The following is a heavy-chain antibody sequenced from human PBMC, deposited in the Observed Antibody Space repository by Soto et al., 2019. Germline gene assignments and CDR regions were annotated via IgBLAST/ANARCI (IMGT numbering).Heavy chain of an antibody. CDR2: INTNTGNP. CDR3: ARGFNVYDFWSGYLVPDYYYGMDV. CDR1: GYTFTSYA. V-gene: IGHV7-4-1*01. J-gene: IGHJ6*02. D-gene: IGHD3-3*01. Sequence: ASVKVSCKASGYTFTSYAMNWVRQAPGQGLEWMGWINTNTGNPTYAQGFTGRFVFSLDTSVSTAYLQICSLKAEDTAVYYCARGFNVYDFWSGYLVPDYYYGMDVWGQGTTVTVSS.